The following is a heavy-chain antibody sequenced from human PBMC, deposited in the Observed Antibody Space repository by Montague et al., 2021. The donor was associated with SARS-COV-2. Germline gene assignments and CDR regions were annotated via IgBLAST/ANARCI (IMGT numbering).Heavy chain of an antibody. CDR3: AREGIPTPGAEWKILHYHGMDV. CDR2: ITYSGST. CDR1: GGSFSGYC. D-gene: IGHD1-14*01. J-gene: IGHJ6*02. V-gene: IGHV4-34*01. Sequence: SETLSLTCAVYGGSFSGYCWTWIRQPPGKGLEWIGEITYSGSTNYNPSLKSRVTVSVDTSKSQFSLKLTSVTAADTAVYYCAREGIPTPGAEWKILHYHGMDVWGQGTTVTVSS.